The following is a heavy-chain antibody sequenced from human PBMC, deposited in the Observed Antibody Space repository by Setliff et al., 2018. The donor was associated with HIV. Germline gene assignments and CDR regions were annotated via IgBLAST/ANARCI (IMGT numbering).Heavy chain of an antibody. J-gene: IGHJ5*01. D-gene: IGHD3-10*01. CDR2: IIPMYDTR. CDR1: GGTFSSFV. V-gene: IGHV1-69*13. Sequence: ASVKVSCKTSGGTFSSFVITWVRQAPGQGLEWMGGIIPMYDTRNYAQKFQGRVAITADESTSTAYMELSSLRSEDTAVYYCARSRTDDGSGRYYNNDWFDSWGQGTLVTVSS. CDR3: ARSRTDDGSGRYYNNDWFDS.